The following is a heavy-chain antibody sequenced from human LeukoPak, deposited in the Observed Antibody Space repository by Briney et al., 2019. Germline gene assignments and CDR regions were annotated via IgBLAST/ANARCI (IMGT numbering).Heavy chain of an antibody. Sequence: SETLSLTCAVYGGSFSGYYWSWIRQPPGKGLEWIGEINHSGSTNYNPSLKSRVTISVGTSKNQFSLKLSSVTAADTAVYYCARGRVWVDYWGQGTLVTVSS. V-gene: IGHV4-34*01. CDR3: ARGRVWVDY. J-gene: IGHJ4*02. CDR2: INHSGST. CDR1: GGSFSGYY. D-gene: IGHD6-13*01.